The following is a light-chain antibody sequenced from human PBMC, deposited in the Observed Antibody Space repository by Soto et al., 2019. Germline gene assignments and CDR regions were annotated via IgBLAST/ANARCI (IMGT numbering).Light chain of an antibody. J-gene: IGLJ1*01. V-gene: IGLV2-14*03. CDR3: VSFTTSRSYV. Sequence: QSALTQPASVSGSPGQSITISCTGTSSDVGNYIFVSWYQQHPGKAPKLMIYDIINRPSGVSNRFSGSKSGNTASLTISGLQAEDEADYYCVSFTTSRSYVFGTGTKVTVL. CDR2: DII. CDR1: SSDVGNYIF.